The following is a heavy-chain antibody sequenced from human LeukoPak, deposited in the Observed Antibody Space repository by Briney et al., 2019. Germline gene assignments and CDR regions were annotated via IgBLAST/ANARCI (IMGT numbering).Heavy chain of an antibody. V-gene: IGHV1-2*02. CDR3: VRDLMTTPTWEFDY. J-gene: IGHJ4*02. D-gene: IGHD3-16*01. CDR1: GYTFTGYY. Sequence: ASVKVSCKGSGYTFTGYYMHWVRQAPGQGLEWMGWIDPISGTTNYAQKLQGRVTVTRDTSVSTVYMELSRLESDDTALYYCVRDLMTTPTWEFDYWGQGTLVTVAS. CDR2: IDPISGTT.